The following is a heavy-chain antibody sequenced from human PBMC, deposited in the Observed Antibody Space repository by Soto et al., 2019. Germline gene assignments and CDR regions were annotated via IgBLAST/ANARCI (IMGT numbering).Heavy chain of an antibody. D-gene: IGHD4-17*01. CDR3: ARDSTVTTSDAFAI. J-gene: IGHJ3*02. V-gene: IGHV3-7*01. Sequence: PGGSLRLSCAASGFTISGYWMTWVRQAPGKRLELVANIKQDGSEKNYVDSVKGRFTISRNNARNSLDLQMNSLRVEDTAVYYCARDSTVTTSDAFAIWGPGTMVTVSS. CDR1: GFTISGYW. CDR2: IKQDGSEK.